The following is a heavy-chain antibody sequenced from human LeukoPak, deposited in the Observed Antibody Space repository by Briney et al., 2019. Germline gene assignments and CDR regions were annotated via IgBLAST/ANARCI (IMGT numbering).Heavy chain of an antibody. CDR3: ARDMTNSYMDV. Sequence: GGSLRLSCAASGFTFSSYAMHWVRQAPGKGLEWVAVISYDGSNKYYADSVKGRFTISRDNSKNTLYLQMNSLRAEDTAVYYCARDMTNSYMDVWGKGTTVTVSS. CDR2: ISYDGSNK. CDR1: GFTFSSYA. J-gene: IGHJ6*03. V-gene: IGHV3-30-3*01. D-gene: IGHD2-8*01.